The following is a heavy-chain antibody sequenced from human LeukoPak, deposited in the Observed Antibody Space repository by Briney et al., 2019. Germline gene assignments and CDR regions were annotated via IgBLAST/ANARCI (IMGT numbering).Heavy chain of an antibody. CDR3: ARGYYDSSGFFDY. D-gene: IGHD3-22*01. CDR1: GGSFSGYY. V-gene: IGHV4-59*10. CDR2: IYTSGST. Sequence: NPSETLSLTCAVYGGSFSGYYWSWIRQPAGKGLEWIGRIYTSGSTNYNPSLKSRVTMSVDTSKNQFSLKLSSVTAADTAVYYCARGYYDSSGFFDYWGQGTLVTVSS. J-gene: IGHJ4*02.